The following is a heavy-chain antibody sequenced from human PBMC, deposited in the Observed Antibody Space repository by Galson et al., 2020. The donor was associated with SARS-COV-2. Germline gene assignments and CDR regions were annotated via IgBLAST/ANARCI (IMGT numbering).Heavy chain of an antibody. CDR1: GFTFSSYS. D-gene: IGHD1-20*01. V-gene: IGHV3-21*01. CDR2: ISSSSSYI. CDR3: ARELSRYNWNENWFDP. J-gene: IGHJ5*02. Sequence: GESLKISCAASGFTFSSYSMNWVRQAPGKGLEWVSSISSSSSYIYYADSVKGRFTISRDNAKNSLYLQMNSLRAEETAVYYCARELSRYNWNENWFDPWGQGTLVTVSS.